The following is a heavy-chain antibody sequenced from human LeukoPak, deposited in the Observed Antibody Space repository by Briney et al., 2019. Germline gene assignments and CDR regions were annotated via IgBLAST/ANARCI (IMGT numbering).Heavy chain of an antibody. CDR1: GVTFSTYA. Sequence: GGSLRLFCAACGVTFSTYAMTWAREARGGGLEGVTVIGPGGGHIRYAASVEGRFTISRDNSKNTLYLQMNSLRAEDTAVYYCAKYCGGDCFRNFDFWGQGTLVTVSS. CDR3: AKYCGGDCFRNFDF. D-gene: IGHD2-21*02. CDR2: IGPGGGHI. V-gene: IGHV3-23*01. J-gene: IGHJ4*02.